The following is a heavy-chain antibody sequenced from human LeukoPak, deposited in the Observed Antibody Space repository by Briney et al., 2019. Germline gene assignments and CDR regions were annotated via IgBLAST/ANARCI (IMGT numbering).Heavy chain of an antibody. CDR3: ARHDGSGSYDWFES. D-gene: IGHD3-10*01. V-gene: IGHV5-10-1*01. CDR2: IDPTDSNT. Sequence: AGESLQISCQGSGFSFTSYWISWVRQMPGKGLEWMGRIDPTDSNTNYSPSFQGHVSFSADKSISTAYLQWGSLKASDTAIYYGARHDGSGSYDWFESWGQGTLVTVSS. CDR1: GFSFTSYW. J-gene: IGHJ5*01.